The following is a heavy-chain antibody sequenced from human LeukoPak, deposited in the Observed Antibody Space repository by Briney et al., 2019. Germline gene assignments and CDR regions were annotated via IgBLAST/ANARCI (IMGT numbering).Heavy chain of an antibody. CDR3: ARRGYSYGYGGYYYYYMDV. D-gene: IGHD5-18*01. CDR1: GGSISSYY. CDR2: IYYSGST. Sequence: SETLSLTCTVSGGSISSYYWSWIRQPPGKGLEWIGYIYYSGSTSYNPSLKSRVTISVDTSKNQFSLKLSSVTAADTAVYYCARRGYSYGYGGYYYYYMDVWGKGTTVTVPS. J-gene: IGHJ6*03. V-gene: IGHV4-59*08.